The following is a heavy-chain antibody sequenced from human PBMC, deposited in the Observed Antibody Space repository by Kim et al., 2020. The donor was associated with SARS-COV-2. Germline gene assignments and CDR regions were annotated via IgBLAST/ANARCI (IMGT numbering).Heavy chain of an antibody. D-gene: IGHD2-8*01. V-gene: IGHV3-23*01. CDR2: ITGSGDIT. Sequence: GGSLRLSCAASGFTFSSYDMSWVRQAPGKGLEWVSAITGSGDITFYADSVTGRFTISRDNSKNTLYLQVKSLRAEDTAVYYCAKHDVRTHDYWGQGTLVTVSS. CDR1: GFTFSSYD. CDR3: AKHDVRTHDY. J-gene: IGHJ4*02.